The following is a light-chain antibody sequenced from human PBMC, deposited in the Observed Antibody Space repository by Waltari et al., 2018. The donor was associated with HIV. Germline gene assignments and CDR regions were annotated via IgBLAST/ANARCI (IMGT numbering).Light chain of an antibody. CDR3: SSYTSSSTRV. CDR1: SSNIGSKY. V-gene: IGLV1-47*01. CDR2: RNN. Sequence: QSVLTQSPSASGTPGQRVTISCSGSSSNIGSKYVYWYQQLPGTAPKLLIYRNNQRPSGVPDRFSGSKSGTSASLAISGLRSEDEADYYCSSYTSSSTRVFGGGTKLTVL. J-gene: IGLJ2*01.